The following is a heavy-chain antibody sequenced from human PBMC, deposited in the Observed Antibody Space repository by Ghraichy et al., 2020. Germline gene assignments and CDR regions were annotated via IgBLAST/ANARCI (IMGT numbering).Heavy chain of an antibody. CDR3: ARDGHQQLGTVNWFDP. J-gene: IGHJ5*02. Sequence: GGSLRLSCAASGFTFSSYGMHWVRQAPGKGLEWVAVIWYDGSNKYYADSVKGRFTISRDNSKNTLYLQMNSLRAEDTAVYYCARDGHQQLGTVNWFDPWGQGTLVTVSS. CDR2: IWYDGSNK. D-gene: IGHD6-13*01. V-gene: IGHV3-33*01. CDR1: GFTFSSYG.